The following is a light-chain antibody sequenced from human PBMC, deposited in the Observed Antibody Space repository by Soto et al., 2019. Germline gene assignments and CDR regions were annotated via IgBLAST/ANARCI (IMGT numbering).Light chain of an antibody. CDR1: QSVLYSSNNKYY. Sequence: DIVMTQSPDSLAVSLGERATINCKSSQSVLYSSNNKYYLAWYQQKPGQPPKLLIYWASTRESRVPDRFSGSGSGTDFTLTISSLQAEDVAVYYCQQYYSTPLTFGGGTKVEIK. V-gene: IGKV4-1*01. CDR3: QQYYSTPLT. J-gene: IGKJ4*01. CDR2: WAS.